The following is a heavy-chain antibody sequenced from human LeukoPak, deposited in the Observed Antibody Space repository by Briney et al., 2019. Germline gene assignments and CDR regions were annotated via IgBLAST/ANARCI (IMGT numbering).Heavy chain of an antibody. D-gene: IGHD3-10*01. J-gene: IGHJ5*02. V-gene: IGHV1-46*01. CDR3: ARDPAGLYYYGSGSELDNWFDP. CDR2: INPSGGST. CDR1: GYTFTSYY. Sequence: EASVKVSCKASGYTFTSYYMHWVRQAPGLGLEWMGIINPSGGSTSYAQKFQGRVTMTRDTSTSTVYMELSSLRSEDTAVYYCARDPAGLYYYGSGSELDNWFDPWGQGTLVTVSS.